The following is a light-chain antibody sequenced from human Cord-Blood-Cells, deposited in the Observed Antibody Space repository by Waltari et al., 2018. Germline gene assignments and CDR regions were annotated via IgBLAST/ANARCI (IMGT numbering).Light chain of an antibody. Sequence: DIQMTQSPSSLSASVGDSVTITCRASQSISSYLNWYQQKPGKAPKLLIYSGSSLQSGVPSRFSGSGSETDFTRTISSLQPEDFATYYCQQSYSTPVTFGPGTKVDIK. CDR1: QSISSY. CDR2: SGS. J-gene: IGKJ3*01. V-gene: IGKV1-39*01. CDR3: QQSYSTPVT.